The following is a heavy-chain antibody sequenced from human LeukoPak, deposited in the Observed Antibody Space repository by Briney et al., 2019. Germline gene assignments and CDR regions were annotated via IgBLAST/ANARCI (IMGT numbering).Heavy chain of an antibody. CDR3: ARVVVAATPYYFDY. D-gene: IGHD2-15*01. CDR2: IKQDGSEK. V-gene: IGHV3-7*01. Sequence: GGSLRLSCAASGFTFSIYWMSWVRQAPGKGLEWVANIKQDGSEKYYVDSVKGRFTISRDNDKNSLYLQMNSLRAEDTAVYYCARVVVAATPYYFDYWGQGTLVTVSS. J-gene: IGHJ4*02. CDR1: GFTFSIYW.